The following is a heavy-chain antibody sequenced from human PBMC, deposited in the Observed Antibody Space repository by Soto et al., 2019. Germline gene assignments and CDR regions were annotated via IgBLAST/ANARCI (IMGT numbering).Heavy chain of an antibody. D-gene: IGHD2-15*01. CDR3: ARGPGGPDGPGDY. CDR2: INAGKGNT. J-gene: IGHJ4*02. Sequence: QVQLVQSGAEVKKPGASVKVSCKASGYTFTSYAMHWVRQPPGQRLEWMGWINAGKGNTKYSQKFQGRVTITRDTSESTADMELSSLRSEDTAVYYCARGPGGPDGPGDYWGQGTLVTVSS. CDR1: GYTFTSYA. V-gene: IGHV1-3*01.